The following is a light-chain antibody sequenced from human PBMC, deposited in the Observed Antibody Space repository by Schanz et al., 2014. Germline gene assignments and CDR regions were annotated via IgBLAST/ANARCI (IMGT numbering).Light chain of an antibody. CDR3: GTWDGKV. J-gene: IGLJ2*01. V-gene: IGLV1-51*01. Sequence: QSVLTQPPSVSAAPGQKVTISCSGTISNIENNYVSWYQQLPGTAPKLLIYDNDKRPSGIPDRFSGSKSGTSATLGITGLQSGDEADYYCGTWDGKVFGGGTKLTVL. CDR2: DND. CDR1: ISNIENNY.